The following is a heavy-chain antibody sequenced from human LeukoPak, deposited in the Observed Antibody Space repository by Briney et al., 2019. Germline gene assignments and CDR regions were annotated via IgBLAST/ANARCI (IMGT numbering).Heavy chain of an antibody. CDR3: ARDYDSSGYYHY. Sequence: GRSLRLSCAASGFTFSSYGMHWVRQAPGKGLEWVAVISYDGSNKYYADSVKGRFTISRDNSKNTLYLQMNSLRAEDTAVYYCARDYDSSGYYHYWGQGTLVTVSS. CDR1: GFTFSSYG. CDR2: ISYDGSNK. V-gene: IGHV3-30*03. D-gene: IGHD3-22*01. J-gene: IGHJ4*02.